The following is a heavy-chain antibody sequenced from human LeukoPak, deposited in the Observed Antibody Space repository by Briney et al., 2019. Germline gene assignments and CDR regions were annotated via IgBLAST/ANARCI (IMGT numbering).Heavy chain of an antibody. CDR3: AKDGGTHFDH. D-gene: IGHD1-26*01. CDR1: GFTFSSYG. Sequence: PGGTLRLSCAASGFTFSSYGVSWVRQAPGKGLEWVSYISSSGTTISYAQSVKGRFTITRDNAQNSLTLHMNTLRADDTAVYYCAKDGGTHFDHWGQGTLVTVSS. V-gene: IGHV3-48*01. CDR2: ISSSGTTI. J-gene: IGHJ4*02.